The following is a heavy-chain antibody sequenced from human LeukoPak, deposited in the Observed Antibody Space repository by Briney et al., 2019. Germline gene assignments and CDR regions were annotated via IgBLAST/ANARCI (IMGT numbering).Heavy chain of an antibody. J-gene: IGHJ6*03. CDR3: ARGLRWSGSYYMDV. V-gene: IGHV4-38-2*02. CDR1: GYSISSGYY. D-gene: IGHD3-3*01. Sequence: SETLSLTCTVSGYSISSGYYWGWIRQPPGKGLEWIGSIYHSGSTYYNPSLKSRVTISVDTSKNQFTLKLSPVTAADTAVYYCARGLRWSGSYYMDVWGKGTTVTVSS. CDR2: IYHSGST.